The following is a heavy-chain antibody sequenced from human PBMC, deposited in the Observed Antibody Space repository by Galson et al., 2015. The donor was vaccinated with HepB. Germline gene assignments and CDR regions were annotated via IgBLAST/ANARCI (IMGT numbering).Heavy chain of an antibody. D-gene: IGHD3-10*01. J-gene: IGHJ5*02. Sequence: SLRLSCAASGFNFGAYNMNWVRQAPGKGLEWVSSISSSATHTYYADSVKGRFTISRDNAKNSLFLTLNSLRAEDTAVYYCARDYRPHFGSGNYYPNWLDPWGQGTLVTVSS. CDR2: ISSSATHT. CDR1: GFNFGAYN. V-gene: IGHV3-21*01. CDR3: ARDYRPHFGSGNYYPNWLDP.